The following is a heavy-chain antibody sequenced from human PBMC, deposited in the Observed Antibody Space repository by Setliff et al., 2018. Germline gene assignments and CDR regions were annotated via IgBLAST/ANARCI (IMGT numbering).Heavy chain of an antibody. Sequence: SETLSLTCTVSGGSISSGIYYWSWIRQPAGKGLEWIGHIYTSGSTNYNPSLKSRVTISVDTSKNQFSLKLSSVTAADTAVYYCASYRQDVNYWGQGTLVTVS. J-gene: IGHJ4*02. CDR3: ASYRQDVNY. CDR2: IYTSGST. V-gene: IGHV4-61*09. D-gene: IGHD4-4*01. CDR1: GGSISSGIYY.